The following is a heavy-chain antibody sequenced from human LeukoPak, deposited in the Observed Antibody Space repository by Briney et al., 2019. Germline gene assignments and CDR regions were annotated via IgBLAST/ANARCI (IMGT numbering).Heavy chain of an antibody. CDR2: ISAYNGNT. CDR1: GYTFTSYG. CDR3: ARASEWFGELSGPHFGRFEWFDP. V-gene: IGHV1-18*01. Sequence: ASVKVSCKASGYTFTSYGISWVRQAPGQGLEWMGWISAYNGNTNYAQKLQGRVTMTTDTSTSTAYMELRSLRSDDTAVYYCARASEWFGELSGPHFGRFEWFDPWGQGTLVTVSS. J-gene: IGHJ5*02. D-gene: IGHD3-10*01.